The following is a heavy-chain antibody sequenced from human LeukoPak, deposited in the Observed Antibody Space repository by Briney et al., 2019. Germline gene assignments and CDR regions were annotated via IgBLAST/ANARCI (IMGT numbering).Heavy chain of an antibody. J-gene: IGHJ3*02. CDR3: ARENSSSYRAFDI. D-gene: IGHD6-13*01. CDR1: GGSISSYY. Sequence: PSETLSLTCTVSGGSISSYYWTWIRQPAGKGLEWIGRISTSGNSNYNPSLKSQVTMSLDTSKNHFSLNLSSVTAADTAVYYCARENSSSYRAFDIWGQGTMVTVSS. V-gene: IGHV4-4*07. CDR2: ISTSGNS.